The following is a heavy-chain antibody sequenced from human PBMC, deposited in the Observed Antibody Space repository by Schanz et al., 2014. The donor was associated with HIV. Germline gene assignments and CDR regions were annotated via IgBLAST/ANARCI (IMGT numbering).Heavy chain of an antibody. D-gene: IGHD3-3*01. CDR3: AKDQGYDFWSGYYNYYYMDV. V-gene: IGHV3-33*06. Sequence: QEQVVESGGRVVQPGRSLRLACAASGFTFSSYAMHWVRQAPGTGLEWVAVIWYDGTNDHYADSVKGRFTISRDNSKNTLYLQMNSLRPEDTAVYYCAKDQGYDFWSGYYNYYYMDVWGQGTTVTVSS. J-gene: IGHJ6*02. CDR2: IWYDGTND. CDR1: GFTFSSYA.